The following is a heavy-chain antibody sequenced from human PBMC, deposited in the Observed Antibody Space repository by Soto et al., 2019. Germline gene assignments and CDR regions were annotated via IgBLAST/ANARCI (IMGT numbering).Heavy chain of an antibody. CDR3: ARGGLDYNYGMDV. CDR2: INHSGST. D-gene: IGHD3-16*01. V-gene: IGHV4-34*01. Sequence: KPSETLSLTCAVYGGAFSVYYWSLIRQPPGKGLEWIGEINHSGSTNYNPSLKSRVTISVDTSKNQFSLKLSSVTAADTAVYYCARGGLDYNYGMDVWGQGTTVTVSS. J-gene: IGHJ6*02. CDR1: GGAFSVYY.